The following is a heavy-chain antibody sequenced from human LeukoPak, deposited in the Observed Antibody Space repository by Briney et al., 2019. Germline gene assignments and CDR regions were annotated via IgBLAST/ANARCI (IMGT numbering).Heavy chain of an antibody. V-gene: IGHV4-39*07. CDR2: IFYSGGT. D-gene: IGHD6-13*01. J-gene: IGHJ6*03. CDR3: ARGLGSSFPFYYYYYMDV. CDR1: GGSINTPNYY. Sequence: PSETLSLTCTVSGGSINTPNYYWGWIRQTPGKGLEWIGNIFYSGGTYYSPSLTSRVTISLDTSRNQFSLKLNSVTAADTAVYYCARGLGSSFPFYYYYYMDVWGKGTTVTVSS.